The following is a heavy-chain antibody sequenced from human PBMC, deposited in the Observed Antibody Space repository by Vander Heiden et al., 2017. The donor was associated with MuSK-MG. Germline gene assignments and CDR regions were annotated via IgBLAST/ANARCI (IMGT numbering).Heavy chain of an antibody. CDR2: IIPIFGTA. D-gene: IGHD7-27*01. J-gene: IGHJ5*02. CDR3: ARDILTGVAPS. CDR1: GGTFSSYA. V-gene: IGHV1-69*06. Sequence: QVQLVQSGAEVKKPGSSVKVSCKASGGTFSSYAISWVRQAPGQGLEWMGGIIPIFGTANDAQKFQGRVTITADKATSTAYMEMSRMRSEDTAVYYGARDILTGVAPSWGQGTMVTVSS.